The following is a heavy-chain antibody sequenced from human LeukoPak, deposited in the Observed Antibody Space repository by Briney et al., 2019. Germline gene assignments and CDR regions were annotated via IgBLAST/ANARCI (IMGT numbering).Heavy chain of an antibody. V-gene: IGHV1-2*02. J-gene: IGHJ4*02. CDR3: ARHNYDFDFDS. CDR2: ISPKSGGT. Sequence: ASVTVSRKSSGYTFSDYYIHCVRQAPGQGLEWMGWISPKSGGTNYAQNFQGRVTMTRDTSINTAYMELSRLRPDDTAVYYCARHNYDFDFDSWGQGALVTVSS. D-gene: IGHD3-3*01. CDR1: GYTFSDYY.